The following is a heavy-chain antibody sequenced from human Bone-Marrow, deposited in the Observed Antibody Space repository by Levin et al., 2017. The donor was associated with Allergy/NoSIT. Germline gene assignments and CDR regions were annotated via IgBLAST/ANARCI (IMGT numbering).Heavy chain of an antibody. CDR3: ARDVSGSLDY. V-gene: IGHV3-7*03. Sequence: QPGGSLRLSCAASGFTFSTYWMAWVRQAPGKGLEWVANIKQDESDKNYVDSVRGRFTISRDNAKNSLYLQMNSLRAEDTAFYYCARDVSGSLDYWGQATLVTVSS. J-gene: IGHJ4*02. CDR2: IKQDESDK. D-gene: IGHD3-22*01. CDR1: GFTFSTYW.